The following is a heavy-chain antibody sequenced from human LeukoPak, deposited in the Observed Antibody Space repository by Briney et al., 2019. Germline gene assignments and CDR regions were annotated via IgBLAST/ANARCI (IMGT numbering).Heavy chain of an antibody. Sequence: ASVKVSCKASGYSFTCYYMHWVRQAPGQGLEWMGWINPKSGGTNYAQKLQGRVTMTTDTSTSTAYMELRSLRSDDTAVYYCARDRPFYGGNVEDAFDIWGQGTMVTVSS. D-gene: IGHD4-23*01. J-gene: IGHJ3*02. V-gene: IGHV1-2*02. CDR2: INPKSGGT. CDR3: ARDRPFYGGNVEDAFDI. CDR1: GYSFTCYY.